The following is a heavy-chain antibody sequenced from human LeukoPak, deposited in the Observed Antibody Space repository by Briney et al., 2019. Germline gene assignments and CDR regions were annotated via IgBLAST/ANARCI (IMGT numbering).Heavy chain of an antibody. CDR2: VSGSGGST. V-gene: IGHV3-23*01. CDR1: GFTFSSSA. Sequence: GGSLRLSCGASGFTFSSSAMSWVRQAPGKGLEWVSAVSGSGGSTYYADSVKGRFTISRDNSKNTLYLQMNSLRAEDTAVYYCAKDQLSFLEWLPSPVYDAFDIWGQGTMVTVSS. D-gene: IGHD3-3*01. J-gene: IGHJ3*02. CDR3: AKDQLSFLEWLPSPVYDAFDI.